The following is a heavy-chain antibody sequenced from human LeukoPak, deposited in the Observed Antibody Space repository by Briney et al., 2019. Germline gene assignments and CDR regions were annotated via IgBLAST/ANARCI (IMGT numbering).Heavy chain of an antibody. V-gene: IGHV1-2*02. D-gene: IGHD5-12*01. CDR1: GYTFTGYY. CDR2: INPNSGGT. Sequence: ASVKVSCKASGYTFTGYYMHWVRQAPGPGLEWMGWINPNSGGTNYAQKFQGRVTMTRDTSISTAYMELSRLRSDDTAVYYCAREVSGSGYDKGEYYYYYYMDVWGKGTTVTVSS. CDR3: AREVSGSGYDKGEYYYYYYMDV. J-gene: IGHJ6*03.